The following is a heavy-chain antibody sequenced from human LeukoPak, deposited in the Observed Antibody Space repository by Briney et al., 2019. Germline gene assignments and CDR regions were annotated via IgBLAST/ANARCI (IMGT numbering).Heavy chain of an antibody. D-gene: IGHD6-19*01. Sequence: PSETLSLTCAVYGRSFSGYYWSWIRQPPGKGLEWIVEINHSGSTNYNPSLKSRVTISVDTSKNQFSLKLSSVTAADTAVYYCARGAAVAARRYFDLWGRGTLVTVSS. J-gene: IGHJ2*01. CDR3: ARGAAVAARRYFDL. CDR2: INHSGST. V-gene: IGHV4-34*01. CDR1: GRSFSGYY.